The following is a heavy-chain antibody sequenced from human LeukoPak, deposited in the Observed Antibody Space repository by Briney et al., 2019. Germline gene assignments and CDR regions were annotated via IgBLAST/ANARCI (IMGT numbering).Heavy chain of an antibody. CDR1: GFTFSSYA. V-gene: IGHV3-23*01. CDR3: AKGAGVRGVIIQFDY. D-gene: IGHD3-10*01. J-gene: IGHJ4*02. Sequence: GGSLRLSCAASGFTFSSYAMSWVRQAPGKGLEWVSAISGSGGSTYYADSVKGRFTISRDNSENTLYLQMNSLRAEDTAVYYCAKGAGVRGVIIQFDYWGQGTLVTVSS. CDR2: ISGSGGST.